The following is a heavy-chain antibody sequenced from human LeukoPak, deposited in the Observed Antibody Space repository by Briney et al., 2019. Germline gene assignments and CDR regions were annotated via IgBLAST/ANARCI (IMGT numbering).Heavy chain of an antibody. Sequence: ASVKVSCKVSGYTLTELSMHWVRQAPGKGLEWMGGFDTEDGETIYAQKLQGRVTMTEDTSTDTAYMELSSLRSEDTAVYYCANNYGDTRIDWGQGTLVTVSS. V-gene: IGHV1-24*01. CDR3: ANNYGDTRID. J-gene: IGHJ4*02. D-gene: IGHD4-17*01. CDR2: FDTEDGET. CDR1: GYTLTELS.